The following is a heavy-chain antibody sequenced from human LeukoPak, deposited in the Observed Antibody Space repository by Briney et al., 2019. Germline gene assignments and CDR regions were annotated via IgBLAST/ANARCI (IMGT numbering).Heavy chain of an antibody. D-gene: IGHD5-18*01. CDR3: ARESRYSYVGY. J-gene: IGHJ4*02. Sequence: PGGSLRLSCAASGFIFSNYWMSWVRQAPGKGLEWVANIKQGGSEKYYVDSVRGRFTISRDNAKNSLNLEMNSLRAEDTAVYYCARESRYSYVGYWGRGTLVTVSS. CDR1: GFIFSNYW. CDR2: IKQGGSEK. V-gene: IGHV3-7*01.